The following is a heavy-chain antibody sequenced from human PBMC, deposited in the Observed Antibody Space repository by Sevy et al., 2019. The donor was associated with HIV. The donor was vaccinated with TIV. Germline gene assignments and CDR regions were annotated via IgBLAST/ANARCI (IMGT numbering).Heavy chain of an antibody. CDR3: AKDLPDYDILTGYPGAFDY. D-gene: IGHD3-9*01. CDR1: GFTFDDYA. J-gene: IGHJ4*02. V-gene: IGHV3-9*01. CDR2: ISWNSGSI. Sequence: GGSLRLSCAASGFTFDDYAMHWVRQAPGKGLEWVSGISWNSGSIGYADSVKGRFTISRDSAKNSLYLQMNSLRAEDTALYYCAKDLPDYDILTGYPGAFDYWGQGTLVTVSS.